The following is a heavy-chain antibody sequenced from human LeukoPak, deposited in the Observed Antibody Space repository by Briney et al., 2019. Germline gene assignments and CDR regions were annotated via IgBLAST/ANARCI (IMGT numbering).Heavy chain of an antibody. CDR2: MNPNTGNR. J-gene: IGHJ4*02. CDR3: VRGNYGSGRFAY. Sequence: ASVTVSFTTSGYTFTTYDINWVRQTTGQGLEWMGWMNPNTGNRDFAPRFQGRVTMTRGISITTAYMELRSLKSEDTAVYYCVRGNYGSGRFAYWGQGTLVTVSS. D-gene: IGHD3-10*01. CDR1: GYTFTTYD. V-gene: IGHV1-8*01.